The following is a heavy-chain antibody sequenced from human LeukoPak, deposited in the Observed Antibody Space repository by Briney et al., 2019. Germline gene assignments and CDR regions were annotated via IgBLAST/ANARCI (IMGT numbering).Heavy chain of an antibody. J-gene: IGHJ6*02. CDR3: ARDSYCGGDCYIYYYYYYGMDV. D-gene: IGHD2-21*02. V-gene: IGHV3-30*04. Sequence: GGSLRLSCAASGFTFSSYAMRWVRQAPGKGLEWVAVISYDGSNKYYADSVKGRFTISRDNSKNTLYLQMNSLRAEDTAVYYCARDSYCGGDCYIYYYYYYGMDVWGQGTTVTVSS. CDR1: GFTFSSYA. CDR2: ISYDGSNK.